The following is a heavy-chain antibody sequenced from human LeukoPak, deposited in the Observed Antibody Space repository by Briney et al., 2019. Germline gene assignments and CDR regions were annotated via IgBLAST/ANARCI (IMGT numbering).Heavy chain of an antibody. CDR1: GYTFIAYY. Sequence: GASVKVSCRASGYTFIAYYMHWVRQAPGQGLEWMGWINPSSGGTNYAQKFQGRVTMTRDTSISTAYMELSNLRPDDTAIYFCARSVTYNWFDPWGQGTRVTVSS. D-gene: IGHD2-21*02. V-gene: IGHV1-2*02. CDR2: INPSSGGT. CDR3: ARSVTYNWFDP. J-gene: IGHJ5*02.